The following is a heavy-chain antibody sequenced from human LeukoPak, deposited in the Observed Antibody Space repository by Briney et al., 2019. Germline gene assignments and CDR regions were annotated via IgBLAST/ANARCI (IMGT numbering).Heavy chain of an antibody. CDR3: AKEPMVRGVTDYYYMDV. Sequence: QAGGSLRLSCEVSGFTFSSYGMHWVRQAPGKGLEWVAFIRYDGSNKYYADSVKGRFTISRDNSKNTLYLQMNSLRAEDTAAYYCAKEPMVRGVTDYYYMDVWGKGTTVTVSS. CDR2: IRYDGSNK. CDR1: GFTFSSYG. V-gene: IGHV3-30*02. J-gene: IGHJ6*03. D-gene: IGHD3-10*01.